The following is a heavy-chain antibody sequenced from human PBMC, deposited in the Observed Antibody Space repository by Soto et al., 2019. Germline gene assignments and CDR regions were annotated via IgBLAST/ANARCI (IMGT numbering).Heavy chain of an antibody. CDR2: ISYDGSNK. CDR1: GFTFSSYG. V-gene: IGHV3-30*18. Sequence: QVQLVESGGGVVQPGRSLRLSCAASGFTFSSYGMHWVRQAPGKGLEWVAVISYDGSNKYYADSVKGRFTISRDNSKNKLYLQMNSLRAEDTAVYYCAKDGRAPGYFDLWGRGTLVTVSS. J-gene: IGHJ2*01. CDR3: AKDGRAPGYFDL.